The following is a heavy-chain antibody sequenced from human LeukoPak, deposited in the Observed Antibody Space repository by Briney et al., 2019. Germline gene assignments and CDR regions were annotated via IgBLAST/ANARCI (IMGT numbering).Heavy chain of an antibody. CDR1: GGSIGSSSNY. D-gene: IGHD2-21*02. CDR2: IYYSGST. Sequence: SETLSLTCIVSGGSIGSSSNYWGWLRQPPGKGLEWIGSIYYSGSTYYNPSLKSRVTISVDTSKNQFSLKLSSVAAADTAVYYCARLYCGGDCYSGSFDYWGQGTLVTVSS. CDR3: ARLYCGGDCYSGSFDY. V-gene: IGHV4-39*01. J-gene: IGHJ4*02.